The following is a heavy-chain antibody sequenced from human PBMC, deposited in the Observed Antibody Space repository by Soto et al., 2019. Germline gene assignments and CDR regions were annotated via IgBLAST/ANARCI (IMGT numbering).Heavy chain of an antibody. CDR3: AKGPNTHTPFMSGSYGNYYFDY. J-gene: IGHJ4*02. CDR1: GFTFSSYA. Sequence: GGSLRLSCAASGFTFSSYAMSWVRQAPGKGLEWVSAISGSGGSTYYADSVKGRFTISRDNSKNTLYLQMNSLRAEDTAVYYCAKGPNTHTPFMSGSYGNYYFDYWGQGTLVTVSS. V-gene: IGHV3-23*01. CDR2: ISGSGGST. D-gene: IGHD3-10*01.